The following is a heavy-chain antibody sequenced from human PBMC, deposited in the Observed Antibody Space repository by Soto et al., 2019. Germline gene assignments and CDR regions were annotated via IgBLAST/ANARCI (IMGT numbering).Heavy chain of an antibody. CDR3: ARDGYFYDGGGQYPDY. J-gene: IGHJ4*02. CDR2: ISYDGSNK. D-gene: IGHD3-22*01. Sequence: GGSLILSCAASGFTFSSYSMHWVRQAPGKGLEWLAVISYDGSNKYYVESVKGRFTISRDNSKNTLSLQINSLRAEDTAVYYCARDGYFYDGGGQYPDYWGQGTLVTVSS. V-gene: IGHV3-30-3*01. CDR1: GFTFSSYS.